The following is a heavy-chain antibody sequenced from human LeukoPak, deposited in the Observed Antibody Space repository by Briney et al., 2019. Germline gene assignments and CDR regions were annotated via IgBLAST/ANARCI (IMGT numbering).Heavy chain of an antibody. D-gene: IGHD1-1*01. J-gene: IGHJ4*02. CDR3: ARDRGTGYGY. CDR2: MNPNSGNT. CDR1: GGTFSSYA. V-gene: IGHV1-8*02. Sequence: GASVKVSCKASGGTFSSYAISWVRQATGQGLEWMGWMNPNSGNTGYAQKFQGRVTMTRNTSISTAYMELSSLRSEDTAVYYCARDRGTGYGYWGQGTPVTVSS.